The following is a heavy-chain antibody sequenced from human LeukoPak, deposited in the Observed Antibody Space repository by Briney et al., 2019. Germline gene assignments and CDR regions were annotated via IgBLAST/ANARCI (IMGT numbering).Heavy chain of an antibody. CDR1: GGSISSGSYY. CDR3: ATLTGYSSESWFDP. CDR2: IYHSGST. Sequence: SETLSLTCTVSGGSISSGSYYWSWVRQPPGKGLEWIGEIYHSGSTNYNPSLKSRVTISVDKSKNQFSLKLSSVTAADTAVYYCATLTGYSSESWFDPWGQGTLVTVSS. V-gene: IGHV4-39*07. J-gene: IGHJ5*02. D-gene: IGHD3-9*01.